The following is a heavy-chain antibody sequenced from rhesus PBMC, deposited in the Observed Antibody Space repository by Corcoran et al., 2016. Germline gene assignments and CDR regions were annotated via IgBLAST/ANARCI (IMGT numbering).Heavy chain of an antibody. CDR2: IYGSSTST. Sequence: QVQLQGSGPGVVKPSETLSLTCAVSGGSISDSYRWSWIRQPPGKGLEWIGYIYGSSTSTNYNPSLKSRVTMSKDTSKNSFSLKLSSVTAADTAVYYCARLRSGDYYSFDYWGQGVLVTVSS. CDR1: GGSISDSYR. D-gene: IGHD3-34*01. J-gene: IGHJ4*01. V-gene: IGHV4S10*01. CDR3: ARLRSGDYYSFDY.